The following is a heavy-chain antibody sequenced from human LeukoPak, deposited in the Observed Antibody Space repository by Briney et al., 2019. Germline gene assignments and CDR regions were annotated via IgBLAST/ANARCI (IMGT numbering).Heavy chain of an antibody. Sequence: TSESLSLTCTVSGGSISSYYWSWIRQPAGKGLECIGRIYTSGSTNYNPSLKSRVTMSVDTSKNQFSLKLSSVTAADTAVYYCAREEDSSGWYGLDYWGPGTLVTVSS. V-gene: IGHV4-4*07. J-gene: IGHJ4*02. CDR2: IYTSGST. CDR1: GGSISSYY. CDR3: AREEDSSGWYGLDY. D-gene: IGHD6-19*01.